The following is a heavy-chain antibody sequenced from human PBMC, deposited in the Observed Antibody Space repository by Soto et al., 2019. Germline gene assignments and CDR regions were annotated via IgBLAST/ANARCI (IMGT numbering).Heavy chain of an antibody. J-gene: IGHJ6*02. CDR3: ASSSVADIVVVVAATPYYYYGMDV. CDR2: ISSSSSYI. D-gene: IGHD2-15*01. Sequence: GGSLRLSCAASGFTFSSYSMNWVRQAPGKGLEWVSSISSSSSYIYYADSVKGRFTISRDNAKNSLYLQMNSLRAEDTAVYYCASSSVADIVVVVAATPYYYYGMDVWGQGTTVTVSS. V-gene: IGHV3-21*04. CDR1: GFTFSSYS.